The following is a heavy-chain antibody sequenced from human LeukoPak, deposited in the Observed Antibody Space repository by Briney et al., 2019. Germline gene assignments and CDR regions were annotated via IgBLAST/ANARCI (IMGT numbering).Heavy chain of an antibody. CDR3: ARLGSGWTYYFDY. CDR2: IYYTGTH. CDR1: GTSTRSFY. Sequence: SETLSLTCTVSGTSTRSFYWSWIRQPPGKGLEWIGYIYYTGTHNYNPSLKSRVAMSVDTSQSQFSLKLNSVTPADTAVYYCARLGSGWTYYFDYWGQGTLVTVSS. J-gene: IGHJ4*02. D-gene: IGHD6-19*01. V-gene: IGHV4-59*01.